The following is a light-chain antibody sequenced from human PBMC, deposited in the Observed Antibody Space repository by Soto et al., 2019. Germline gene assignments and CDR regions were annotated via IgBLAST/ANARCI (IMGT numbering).Light chain of an antibody. CDR1: QSVSSY. V-gene: IGKV3-11*01. CDR2: DAS. CDR3: QQRSNWPRGLT. J-gene: IGKJ4*01. Sequence: EIVLTQSPATLSLSPGERATLSCRASQSVSSYLAWYQQKPGQGPRLLIYDASNRATGIPARFSGSGSGTDFTLTISSLEPEEFAVYYCQQRSNWPRGLTFGGGTKVEIK.